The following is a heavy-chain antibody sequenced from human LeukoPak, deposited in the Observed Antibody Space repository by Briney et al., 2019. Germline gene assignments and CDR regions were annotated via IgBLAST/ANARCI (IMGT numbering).Heavy chain of an antibody. Sequence: GESLKISCKGSGYIFNTHWIGWVRQVPGEGLEWMGIIYPGDSDTRYSPSFEGQVTLSADKSISTAFLQWSSLKASDTGMYYCARRTFGYNSNWYTDVWGQGTLVTVSS. CDR3: ARRTFGYNSNWYTDV. J-gene: IGHJ4*02. V-gene: IGHV5-51*01. D-gene: IGHD6-13*01. CDR1: GYIFNTHW. CDR2: IYPGDSDT.